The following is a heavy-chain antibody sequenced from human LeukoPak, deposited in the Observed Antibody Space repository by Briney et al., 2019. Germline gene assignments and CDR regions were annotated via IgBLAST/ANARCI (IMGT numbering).Heavy chain of an antibody. CDR2: ISGSGGST. CDR1: GFTFSSYA. CDR3: AKDRRWSGPSKYFDY. Sequence: GGSLRLSCAASGFTFSSYAMSWVRQAPGKGLEWVSAISGSGGSTYYADSVKGRFTISRDNSKNPLYLQMNSLRAEDTAVYYCAKDRRWSGPSKYFDYWGQGTLVTVSS. D-gene: IGHD3-3*01. V-gene: IGHV3-23*01. J-gene: IGHJ4*02.